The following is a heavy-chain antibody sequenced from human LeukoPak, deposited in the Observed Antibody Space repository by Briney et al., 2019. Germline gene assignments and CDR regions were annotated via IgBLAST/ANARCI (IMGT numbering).Heavy chain of an antibody. D-gene: IGHD2-21*01. CDR1: GLTFSNYA. CDR3: AREPGADVSGTRAFDY. J-gene: IGHJ4*02. V-gene: IGHV3-30*04. CDR2: TSSDESIT. Sequence: GGSLRLSCAASGLTFSNYAMHWVRQAPGKGLEWVAATSSDESITYYADPVRGRFTISRDNSKNTLYLQMNSLGAEDTAVYYCAREPGADVSGTRAFDYWGQGTLVTVSS.